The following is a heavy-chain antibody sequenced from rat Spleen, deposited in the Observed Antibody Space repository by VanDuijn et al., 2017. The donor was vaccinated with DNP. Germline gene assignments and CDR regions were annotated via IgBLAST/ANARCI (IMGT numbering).Heavy chain of an antibody. D-gene: IGHD1-1*01. V-gene: IGHV4-2*01. J-gene: IGHJ2*01. CDR2: INMVGNTI. Sequence: EVKLVESGGGLVHPGRSLKLSCETSGFNFNNYWMGWVRQAPGKGLEWIGEINMVGNTINYTPSLKDKFTITRDNAQNTLYLQMSKLGSEDTAIYYCARANSGDPFDNWGQGVMVTVSS. CDR1: GFNFNNYW. CDR3: ARANSGDPFDN.